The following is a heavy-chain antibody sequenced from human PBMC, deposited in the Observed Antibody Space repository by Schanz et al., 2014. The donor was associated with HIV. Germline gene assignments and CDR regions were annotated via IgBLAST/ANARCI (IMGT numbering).Heavy chain of an antibody. Sequence: EVQVVESGGGLVQPGGSLRLSCTTSGFIFSDHFMGWVRQAPGKGLEWVARSRVKSDSYATEYAASVTGRFTISRDDSEGIAYLQMNSLKSEDTAVYYCTRLVVRWFGEAHYSMDVWGQGTTVTVSS. D-gene: IGHD3-10*01. CDR2: SRVKSDSYAT. CDR1: GFIFSDHF. CDR3: TRLVVRWFGEAHYSMDV. J-gene: IGHJ6*02. V-gene: IGHV3-72*01.